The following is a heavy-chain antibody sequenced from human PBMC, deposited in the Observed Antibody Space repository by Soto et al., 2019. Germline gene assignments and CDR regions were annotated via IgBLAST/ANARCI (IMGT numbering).Heavy chain of an antibody. D-gene: IGHD3-16*01. V-gene: IGHV4-4*02. CDR1: GGSISTNNW. J-gene: IGHJ3*02. CDR2: IDHGRST. CDR3: ARESGSITVRGPFDI. Sequence: QVQLQESGPGLVKPSGTLSLTCSVSGGSISTNNWWSWVRQTPGKGLEWIGEIDHGRSTNYKPSLLNRITISIDESRTHFSLRLMSVTAADTAIYYCARESGSITVRGPFDIWGQGTLGTVSS.